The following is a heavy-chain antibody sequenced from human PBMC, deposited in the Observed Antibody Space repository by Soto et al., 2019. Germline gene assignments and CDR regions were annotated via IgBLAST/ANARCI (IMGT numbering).Heavy chain of an antibody. CDR1: GFTFSSYA. CDR2: ISGSGGST. D-gene: IGHD3-22*01. V-gene: IGHV3-23*01. J-gene: IGHJ4*02. Sequence: PGGSLRLSCAASGFTFSSYAMSWVRQAPGKGLEWVSAISGSGGSTYYADSVKGRFTISRDNSKNTLYLQMNSLRAEDTAVYYCAKEMAEHYYDSSGWYYFDYWGQGTLVTVSS. CDR3: AKEMAEHYYDSSGWYYFDY.